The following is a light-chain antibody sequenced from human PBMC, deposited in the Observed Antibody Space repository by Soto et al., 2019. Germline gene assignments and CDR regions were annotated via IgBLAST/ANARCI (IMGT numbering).Light chain of an antibody. Sequence: DIKMTQSPSSLSASVGDRVTITCRASQSISNYLNWYQQKPGKAPNLLIHAASSLQSGVPPRFSGSGSGTDFTLTISSLQPEDFATYFCQQSYRNPITFGQGTRLEI. CDR2: AAS. CDR3: QQSYRNPIT. J-gene: IGKJ5*01. CDR1: QSISNY. V-gene: IGKV1-39*01.